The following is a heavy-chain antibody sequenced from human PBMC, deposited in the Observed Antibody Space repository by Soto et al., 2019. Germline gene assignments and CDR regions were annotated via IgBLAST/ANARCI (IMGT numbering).Heavy chain of an antibody. D-gene: IGHD3-22*01. V-gene: IGHV4-61*08. CDR2: IFYIGST. Sequence: QVQLQESGPGLVKPSETLSLTCTVSGGSVSSDDYYWSWIRQSPGKGLEWIGYIFYIGSTSYNPSLKSRVTISVDTSKNQFSLRLSSVTAADTAVYYCARDRHYHDSGGYYYHLDNWGQGTLVTVSS. CDR3: ARDRHYHDSGGYYYHLDN. CDR1: GGSVSSDDYY. J-gene: IGHJ4*02.